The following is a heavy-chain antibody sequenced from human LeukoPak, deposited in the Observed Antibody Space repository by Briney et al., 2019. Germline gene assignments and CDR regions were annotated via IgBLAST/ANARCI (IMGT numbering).Heavy chain of an antibody. J-gene: IGHJ4*02. CDR2: ISYDGTNK. V-gene: IGHV3-30*18. CDR3: PKDLRRNIAAAGTFNY. Sequence: GGSLRLSCAASGFTFSNYGMPWVRQAPGKGLEWVAVISYDGTNKYYADSVKGRFTISRDNSKNTLYLQMNSLRAEDTAVYYCPKDLRRNIAAAGTFNYWGQGTLVTVSS. D-gene: IGHD6-13*01. CDR1: GFTFSNYG.